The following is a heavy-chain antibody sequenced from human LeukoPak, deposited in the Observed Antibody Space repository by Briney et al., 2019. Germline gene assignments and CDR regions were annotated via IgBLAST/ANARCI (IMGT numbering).Heavy chain of an antibody. CDR1: GDTFSSYA. D-gene: IGHD3-10*01. J-gene: IGHJ4*02. Sequence: ASVKVSCKASGDTFSSYAISWVRQAPGQGLEWMGGIIPIFGTANYAQKFQGRVTITADESTSTAYMELSSLRSEDTAVYYCASIYYYGSGSYDYWGQGTLVTVSS. CDR2: IIPIFGTA. V-gene: IGHV1-69*01. CDR3: ASIYYYGSGSYDY.